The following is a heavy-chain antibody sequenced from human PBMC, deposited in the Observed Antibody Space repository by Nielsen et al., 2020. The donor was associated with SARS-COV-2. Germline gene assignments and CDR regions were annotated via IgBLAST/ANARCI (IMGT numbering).Heavy chain of an antibody. J-gene: IGHJ5*02. CDR1: GGSVSSGSYY. V-gene: IGHV4-61*01. D-gene: IGHD3-3*01. Sequence: SETLSLTCTVSGGSVSSGSYYWSWIRQPPGKGLEWIGYIYYSGSTNYNPSLKSRVTISVDTSKNQFSLKLSSVTAADTAVYYCARGNPYWSGYLNWFDPWGQGTLVTVSS. CDR2: IYYSGST. CDR3: ARGNPYWSGYLNWFDP.